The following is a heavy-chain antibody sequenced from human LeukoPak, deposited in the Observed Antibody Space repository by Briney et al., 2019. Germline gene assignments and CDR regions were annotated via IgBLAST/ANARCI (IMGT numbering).Heavy chain of an antibody. CDR3: ARFPLGGGIAAAGKAPDYYYYMDV. CDR1: GYSFTSYG. CDR2: ISAYNGNT. Sequence: ASGKVSCKASGYSFTSYGISWVRQAPGQGLEWMGWISAYNGNTNYAQKLQGRVTMTTDTSTSTAYMELRSLRSDDTAVYYCARFPLGGGIAAAGKAPDYYYYMDVWGKGTTVTVSS. D-gene: IGHD6-13*01. V-gene: IGHV1-18*01. J-gene: IGHJ6*03.